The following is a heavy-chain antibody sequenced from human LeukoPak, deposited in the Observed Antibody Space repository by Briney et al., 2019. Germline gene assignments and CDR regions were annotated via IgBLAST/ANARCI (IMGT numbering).Heavy chain of an antibody. Sequence: PGGSLRLSCAASGFTFSSYSMNWVRQAPGKGLEWVSSISSSSSYIYYADSVKGRFTISRDNAKNSLYLQMNSLRAEDTAVYYCASVMGYDYVWGSYPFDYWGQGTLVTVSS. CDR1: GFTFSSYS. CDR2: ISSSSSYI. J-gene: IGHJ4*02. CDR3: ASVMGYDYVWGSYPFDY. V-gene: IGHV3-21*01. D-gene: IGHD3-16*02.